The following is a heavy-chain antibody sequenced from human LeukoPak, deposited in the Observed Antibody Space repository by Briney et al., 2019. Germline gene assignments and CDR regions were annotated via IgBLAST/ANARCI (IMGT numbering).Heavy chain of an antibody. V-gene: IGHV5-51*01. CDR1: GYSVTNYW. D-gene: IGHD2-15*01. CDR2: IYPGDSDA. Sequence: GESLKISCKGSGYSVTNYWIGWVRQMPGKGLEWMGIIYPGDSDARYSPSFQGQVIFSADKSISTAYLQWSSLKASDTAMYYCARLDRYCSGGSCFPDAFDIWGQGTMVTVSS. J-gene: IGHJ3*02. CDR3: ARLDRYCSGGSCFPDAFDI.